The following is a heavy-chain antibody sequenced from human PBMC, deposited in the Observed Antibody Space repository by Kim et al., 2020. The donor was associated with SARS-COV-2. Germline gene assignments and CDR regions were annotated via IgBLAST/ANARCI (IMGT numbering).Heavy chain of an antibody. CDR3: ARDRSVTTWGYYMDV. CDR2: ISSNGGST. Sequence: GGSLRLSCAASGFTFSSYAMHWVRQAPGKGLEYVSAISSNGGSTYYANSVKGRFTISRDNSKNTLYLQMGSLRAEDMAVYYCARDRSVTTWGYYMDVWGKGTTVTVSS. D-gene: IGHD4-4*01. V-gene: IGHV3-64*01. J-gene: IGHJ6*03. CDR1: GFTFSSYA.